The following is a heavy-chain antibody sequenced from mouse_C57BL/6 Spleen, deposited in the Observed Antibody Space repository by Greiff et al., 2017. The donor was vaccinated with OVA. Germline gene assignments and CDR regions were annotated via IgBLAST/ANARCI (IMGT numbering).Heavy chain of an antibody. CDR3: ARSRGRSYVGD. D-gene: IGHD1-1*01. CDR2: INPSSGYT. J-gene: IGHJ2*01. Sequence: VQLQESGAELAKPGASVKLSCKASGYTFTSYWMHWVKQRPGQGLEWIGYINPSSGYTKYNQKFKDKATLTADKSSSTAYMQLSSLTYEDAAVDYCARSRGRSYVGDWGQGTTLTVSS. V-gene: IGHV1-7*01. CDR1: GYTFTSYW.